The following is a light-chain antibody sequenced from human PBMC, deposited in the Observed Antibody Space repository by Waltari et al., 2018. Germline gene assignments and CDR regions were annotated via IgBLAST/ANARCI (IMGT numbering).Light chain of an antibody. Sequence: DIVMTQSPESLAVSLGERATIRCKTSESVLYSSNNKNHLAWYQQKPGQPPRLLLYWASTRESGVPDRFIGSGSETDFTLTVTSLQAEDVAVYYCQQYYNTPLTFGGGTKVEVK. V-gene: IGKV4-1*01. CDR2: WAS. J-gene: IGKJ4*01. CDR3: QQYYNTPLT. CDR1: ESVLYSSNNKNH.